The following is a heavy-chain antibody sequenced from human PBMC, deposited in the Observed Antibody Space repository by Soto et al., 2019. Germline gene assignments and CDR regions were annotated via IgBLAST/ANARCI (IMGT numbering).Heavy chain of an antibody. CDR3: VRSLQQQLPPHWDC. J-gene: IGHJ4*02. CDR2: ISSSGSYI. D-gene: IGHD6-13*01. Sequence: PGGSLRLSCAASGFSFSVYTMNWVRQAPGKGLEWVSSISSSGSYIYYADSVKGRFTISRDNAKNSLYLQMDSLRAEDTAVYYCVRSLQQQLPPHWDCWGQGTLVTVSS. CDR1: GFSFSVYT. V-gene: IGHV3-21*01.